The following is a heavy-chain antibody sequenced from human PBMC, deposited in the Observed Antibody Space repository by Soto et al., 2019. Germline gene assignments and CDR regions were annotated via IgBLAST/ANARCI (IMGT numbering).Heavy chain of an antibody. D-gene: IGHD4-17*01. V-gene: IGHV3-48*03. CDR2: ISIGARSI. CDR3: ATRSSDYYFY. J-gene: IGHJ4*02. CDR1: GLTLSNFE. Sequence: HPGGSLRLSCAASGLTLSNFETDWVRQAPGKGLEWIAYISIGARSIHYADSVRGRLTISRDDAENSVFLQMDRLSAEDTAVYFCATRSSDYYFYWGQGALVTAPQ.